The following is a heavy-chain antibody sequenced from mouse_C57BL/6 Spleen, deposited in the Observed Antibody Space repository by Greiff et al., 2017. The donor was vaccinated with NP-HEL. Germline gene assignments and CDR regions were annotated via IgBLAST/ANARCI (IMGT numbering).Heavy chain of an antibody. CDR2: IFPGSGST. CDR3: ATSITTVVAVDY. Sequence: VQLQQSGPELVRPGASVKISCKAPGYTFTSHWMQWVRQRPGQGLEWIGEIFPGSGSTYYNEKFKGKATLTVDTSSSTAYMQLSSLTSEDSAVYFGATSITTVVAVDYWGQGTSVTVSS. CDR1: GYTFTSHW. J-gene: IGHJ4*01. D-gene: IGHD1-1*01. V-gene: IGHV1-56*01.